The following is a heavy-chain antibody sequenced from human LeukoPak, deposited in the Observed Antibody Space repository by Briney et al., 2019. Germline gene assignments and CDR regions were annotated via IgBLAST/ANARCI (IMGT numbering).Heavy chain of an antibody. V-gene: IGHV1-18*01. J-gene: IGHJ4*02. CDR2: ISAYNGNT. Sequence: ASVKVSCKASGYTFTSYGISWVRQAPGQGLEWMGWISAYNGNTNYAQKLQGRVTMTTDTPTSTAYMELRSLRSDDTAVYYCARINSKWLAFDYWGQGTLVTVSS. CDR1: GYTFTSYG. CDR3: ARINSKWLAFDY. D-gene: IGHD6-19*01.